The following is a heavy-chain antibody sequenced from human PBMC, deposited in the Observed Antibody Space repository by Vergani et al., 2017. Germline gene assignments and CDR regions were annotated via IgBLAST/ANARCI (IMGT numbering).Heavy chain of an antibody. D-gene: IGHD3-10*01. J-gene: IGHJ6*02. CDR1: GFTFSDFY. Sequence: VQLVESGGGLVKDGGSLRLSCATSGFTFSDFYMNWIRQAPGKGLEWVSAISARYPSTYYADSVKGRFTISRDNSKNTLYLQMNSLRAEDTAVYYCAKDQEVTMVRGGPHVGMDVWGQGTTVTVSS. CDR3: AKDQEVTMVRGGPHVGMDV. CDR2: ISARYPST. V-gene: IGHV3-23*04.